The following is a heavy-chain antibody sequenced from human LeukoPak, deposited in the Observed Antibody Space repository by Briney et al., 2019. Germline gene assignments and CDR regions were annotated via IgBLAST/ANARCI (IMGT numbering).Heavy chain of an antibody. CDR3: ARSNLPVTTDDAFDI. D-gene: IGHD4-17*01. J-gene: IGHJ3*02. V-gene: IGHV4-4*07. CDR1: GGSISSYY. CDR2: IYTSGST. Sequence: ASETLSLTCTVSGGSISSYYWSWIRQPAGKGLEWIGRIYTSGSTNYNPSLKSRVTMSVDTSKNQFSLKLSSVTAADPAVYYCARSNLPVTTDDAFDIWGQGTMVTVSS.